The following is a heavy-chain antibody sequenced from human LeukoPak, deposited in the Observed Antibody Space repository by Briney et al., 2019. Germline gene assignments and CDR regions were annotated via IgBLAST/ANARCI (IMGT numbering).Heavy chain of an antibody. CDR3: AGHGSIGSGYLY. CDR2: VYYSGST. Sequence: PSETLSLTCTVSGGSISSTTYYWGWIRQPPGKGLEWIGSVYYSGSTYYNPSLKSRGIISVDTSKNQFSLRLSSVTAADTAVYYCAGHGSIGSGYLYWGQGTLVTVSS. CDR1: GGSISSTTYY. D-gene: IGHD5-12*01. J-gene: IGHJ4*02. V-gene: IGHV4-39*01.